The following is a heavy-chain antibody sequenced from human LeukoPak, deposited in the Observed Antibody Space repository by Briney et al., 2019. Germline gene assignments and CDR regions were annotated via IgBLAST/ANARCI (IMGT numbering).Heavy chain of an antibody. CDR3: TKNVPGRAIDY. J-gene: IGHJ4*02. D-gene: IGHD2-15*01. CDR1: GFTFSSNA. CDR2: VGTGFDT. Sequence: PGGSLRLSCVASGFTFSSNAMSWVRQAPGKGLEWVSTVGTGFDTYYTDSVKGRFTISRDNSKNTLSLQMSSLRAEDTATYYCTKNVPGRAIDYWGQGTLVTVSS. V-gene: IGHV3-23*01.